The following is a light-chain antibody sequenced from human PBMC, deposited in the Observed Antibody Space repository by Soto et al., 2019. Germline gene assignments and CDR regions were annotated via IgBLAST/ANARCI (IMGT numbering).Light chain of an antibody. CDR3: QEYNIYAVT. V-gene: IGKV1-5*01. CDR1: ESLGSW. CDR2: DAS. Sequence: DIQMTQSPSTLSASVGDRVTITCRASESLGSWLAWHQQKPRTAPKLLIYDASTLTSGVSSRFSGSGSGTKFPLTISILQPDDFANYYCQEYNIYAVTFGQGTNVEVK. J-gene: IGKJ1*01.